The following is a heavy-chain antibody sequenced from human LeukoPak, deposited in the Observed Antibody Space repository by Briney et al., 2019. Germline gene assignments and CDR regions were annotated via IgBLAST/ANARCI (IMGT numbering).Heavy chain of an antibody. D-gene: IGHD6-19*01. CDR1: SGSISSYY. Sequence: PSETLSLTCTVSSGSISSYYWSWIRQPPGKGLEWIGYIYYSGSTNYNPSLKSRVTISLDTSKNQFSLKLSSVTAADTAVYYCARVKASSGWYRSPEDAFDIWGQGTMVTVSS. J-gene: IGHJ3*02. V-gene: IGHV4-59*08. CDR2: IYYSGST. CDR3: ARVKASSGWYRSPEDAFDI.